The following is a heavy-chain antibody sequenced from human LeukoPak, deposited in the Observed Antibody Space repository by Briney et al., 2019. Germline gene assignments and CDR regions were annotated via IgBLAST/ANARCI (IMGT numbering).Heavy chain of an antibody. CDR1: GFTFSSYA. CDR2: ISYDGSNK. J-gene: IGHJ4*02. D-gene: IGHD3-10*01. CDR3: ARDRSGRFFDY. V-gene: IGHV3-30-3*01. Sequence: GGSLRLSCAASGFTFSSYAMHWVRQAPGKGLEWVAVISYDGSNKYYADSVKGRFTISRDNSKNTLYLQMNSLRAEDTAVYYCARDRSGRFFDYWGQGTLVTVSS.